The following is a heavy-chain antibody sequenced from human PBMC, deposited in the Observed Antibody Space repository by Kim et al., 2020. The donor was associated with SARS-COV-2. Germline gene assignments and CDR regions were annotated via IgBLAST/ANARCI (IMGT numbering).Heavy chain of an antibody. Sequence: GESLKISCKGSGYRFTSYWIGWVRQMPGKGLEWMGIIYPGDSDTRYSPSFQGQVTISADKSISTAYLQWSSLKASDTAMYYCARLKTIAVAGLDHWYFDLWGRGTLVTVSS. CDR2: IYPGDSDT. V-gene: IGHV5-51*01. J-gene: IGHJ2*01. CDR3: ARLKTIAVAGLDHWYFDL. D-gene: IGHD6-19*01. CDR1: GYRFTSYW.